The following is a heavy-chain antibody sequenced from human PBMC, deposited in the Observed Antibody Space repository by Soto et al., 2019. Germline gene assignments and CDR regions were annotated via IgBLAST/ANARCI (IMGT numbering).Heavy chain of an antibody. CDR2: ISSNGGST. CDR3: VKYYFDSSGYYGLNAFDI. V-gene: IGHV3-64D*06. CDR1: RFTFSTYA. D-gene: IGHD3-22*01. J-gene: IGHJ3*02. Sequence: GGSLRLSCLASRFTFSTYAMHWVRQAPGKGLEYVSTISSNGGSTYYADSVKGRFTISRDNSKNTLYLQMSSLRAEDTAVYYCVKYYFDSSGYYGLNAFDIWGQGTMVTVSS.